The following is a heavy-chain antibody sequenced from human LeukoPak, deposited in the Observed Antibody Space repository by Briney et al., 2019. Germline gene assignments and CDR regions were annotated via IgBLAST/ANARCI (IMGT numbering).Heavy chain of an antibody. V-gene: IGHV3-48*01. CDR3: ARGIGTGRQPFDY. Sequence: PGGSLRLSCAASGFTFSSYSMNWVRQAPGKGLEWVSYISSVSSTIYYADSVKGRFTISRDNAKNSLYLQMNSLRAEGTAVYYCARGIGTGRQPFDYWGQGTLVTVSS. J-gene: IGHJ4*02. CDR2: ISSVSSTI. D-gene: IGHD1-1*01. CDR1: GFTFSSYS.